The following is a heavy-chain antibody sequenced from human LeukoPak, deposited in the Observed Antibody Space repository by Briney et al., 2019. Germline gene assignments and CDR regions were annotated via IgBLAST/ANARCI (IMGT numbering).Heavy chain of an antibody. CDR2: IYTSGST. D-gene: IGHD4-17*01. Sequence: SETLSLICTVPGGSISSYYWSWIRQPAGKGLEWIGRIYTSGSTNYNPSLKSRVTMSVDTSKNQFSLKLSSVTAADTAVYYCASAYRVTTQFDYWGQGTLVTVSS. J-gene: IGHJ4*02. V-gene: IGHV4-4*07. CDR3: ASAYRVTTQFDY. CDR1: GGSISSYY.